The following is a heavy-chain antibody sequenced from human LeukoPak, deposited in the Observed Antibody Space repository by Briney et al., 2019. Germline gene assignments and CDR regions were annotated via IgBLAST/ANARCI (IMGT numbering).Heavy chain of an antibody. CDR1: GFTVSSNY. CDR3: AHRDTTMVRVNY. D-gene: IGHD5-18*01. CDR2: TYSDGRS. Sequence: GGSLRLSCAASGFTVSSNYMSWVRQAPGKGLEWVSVTYSDGRSFYADSVKGRFTISRDDSKNTLYLQMSSLKTEDTAVYFCAHRDTTMVRVNYWGQGTLVTVSS. J-gene: IGHJ4*02. V-gene: IGHV3-53*01.